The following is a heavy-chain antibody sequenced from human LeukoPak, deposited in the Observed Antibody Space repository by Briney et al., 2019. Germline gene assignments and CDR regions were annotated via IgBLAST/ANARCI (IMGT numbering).Heavy chain of an antibody. V-gene: IGHV3-23*01. Sequence: GGSLRLVCAASGFTFSSYAMSWVRQAPGKGLEWVSGISGSGGSTYYADSVKGRFTISRDNSKNTLYLQMNSLRAEDTAVYYCANLYRAIDYWGQGTLVTVSS. CDR2: ISGSGGST. D-gene: IGHD4-11*01. J-gene: IGHJ4*02. CDR3: ANLYRAIDY. CDR1: GFTFSSYA.